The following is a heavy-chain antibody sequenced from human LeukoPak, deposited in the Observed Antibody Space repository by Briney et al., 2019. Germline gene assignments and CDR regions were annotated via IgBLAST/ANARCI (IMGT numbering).Heavy chain of an antibody. CDR1: GYTFTSYG. CDR2: ISGYNGNT. Sequence: GASVKVSCKASGYTFTSYGISWVRQAPGQGLEWMGWISGYNGNTNHAQRFQGRLTMTTDTSTSTAYMELRSLRSDDTAVYYCARVVAPYGDYGDYFDYWGQGTLVTVSS. CDR3: ARVVAPYGDYGDYFDY. V-gene: IGHV1-18*01. D-gene: IGHD4-17*01. J-gene: IGHJ4*02.